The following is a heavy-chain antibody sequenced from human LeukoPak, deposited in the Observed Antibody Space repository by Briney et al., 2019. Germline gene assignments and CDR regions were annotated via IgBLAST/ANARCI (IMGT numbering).Heavy chain of an antibody. V-gene: IGHV4-34*01. D-gene: IGHD1-26*01. CDR2: INHSGST. CDR1: GGSFSGYY. J-gene: IGHJ6*02. CDR3: ARVNKIVEIPGRVYYYYGMDV. Sequence: SETLSLTCAVYGGSFSGYYWSWIRQPPGKGLEWIGEINHSGSTNYNPSLKSRVTISLDTSNNQLSLKLSSVSAADSAIYYCARVNKIVEIPGRVYYYYGMDVWGQGTTVTVSS.